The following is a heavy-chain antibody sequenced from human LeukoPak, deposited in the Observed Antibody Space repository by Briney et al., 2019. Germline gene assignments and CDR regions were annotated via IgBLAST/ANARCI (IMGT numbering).Heavy chain of an antibody. Sequence: SETLSLTCTVPGGSISSSSYYWGWIRQPPGKGLEWIGSIYYSGSTYYNPSLKSRVTISVDTSKNQFSLKLSSVTAADTAVYYCARLRGLEYYYGSGSYYSFDYWGQGTLVTVSS. D-gene: IGHD3-10*01. CDR2: IYYSGST. J-gene: IGHJ4*02. CDR1: GGSISSSSYY. CDR3: ARLRGLEYYYGSGSYYSFDY. V-gene: IGHV4-39*01.